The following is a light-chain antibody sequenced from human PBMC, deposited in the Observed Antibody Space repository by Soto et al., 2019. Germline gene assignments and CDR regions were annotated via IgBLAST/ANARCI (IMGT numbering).Light chain of an antibody. Sequence: EIVLTQSPATRYAFPGDRVTLSCRASQALNTRLAWYQHKPGQAPRLLIYLTSNRAAGVPSRFSAWGSETDFTLTISDVQPEDFAVYYCHQRQSWPRTFGQGTKVDIK. CDR3: HQRQSWPRT. J-gene: IGKJ1*01. V-gene: IGKV3-11*01. CDR1: QALNTR. CDR2: LTS.